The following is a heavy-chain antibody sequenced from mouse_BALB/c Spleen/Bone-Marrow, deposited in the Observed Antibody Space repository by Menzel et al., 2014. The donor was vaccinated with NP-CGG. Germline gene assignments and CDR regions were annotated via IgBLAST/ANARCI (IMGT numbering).Heavy chain of an antibody. J-gene: IGHJ4*01. CDR3: ARFYYGSNYAMDY. D-gene: IGHD1-1*01. V-gene: IGHV1-18*01. CDR1: GYSFTGYT. Sequence: VQLQQSGPELVKPGASMKISCKASGYSFTGYTMNWVKQSHGKNLEWIGLINPYNGVINYNQKFKGKATFTVDKSSSTAYMELLSLTAEDSVVYYCARFYYGSNYAMDYWGQGTSVTVSS. CDR2: INPYNGVI.